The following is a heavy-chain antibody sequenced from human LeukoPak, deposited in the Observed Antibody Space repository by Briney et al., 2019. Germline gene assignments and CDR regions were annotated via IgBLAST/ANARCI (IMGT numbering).Heavy chain of an antibody. CDR2: INPSGGST. J-gene: IGHJ4*02. V-gene: IGHV1-46*01. Sequence: ASVKVSCKASGYTFTSYYMHWVRQAPGQGLEWMGIINPSGGSTSYAQKFQGRVTMTRDTSASTAYMELSSLRSEDTAVYYCARGHSGYSGYDMNFHFDYWGQGTLVTVSS. CDR3: ARGHSGYSGYDMNFHFDY. CDR1: GYTFTSYY. D-gene: IGHD5-12*01.